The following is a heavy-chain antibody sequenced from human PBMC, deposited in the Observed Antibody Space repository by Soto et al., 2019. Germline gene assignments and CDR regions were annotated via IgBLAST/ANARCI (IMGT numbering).Heavy chain of an antibody. J-gene: IGHJ3*02. Sequence: QVQLVESGGGVVQPGRSLRLSCAASGFTFSSYGMHWVRQAPGKGLEWVAVIWYDGSNKHYADSVKGRFTISRDNSKNTLYLQMNSLRAEDTAVYYCASGLIAAGDAFDIWGQGTMVTVSS. CDR3: ASGLIAAGDAFDI. CDR2: IWYDGSNK. D-gene: IGHD6-13*01. CDR1: GFTFSSYG. V-gene: IGHV3-33*01.